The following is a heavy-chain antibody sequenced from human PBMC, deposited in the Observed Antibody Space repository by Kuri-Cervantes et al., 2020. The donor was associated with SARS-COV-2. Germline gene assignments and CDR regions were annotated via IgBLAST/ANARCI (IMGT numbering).Heavy chain of an antibody. CDR3: AKTLGQWELPGLDP. J-gene: IGHJ5*02. V-gene: IGHV3-23*01. Sequence: GESLKISCAASGFSFSSYGMSWVRQAPGKGLEWVSHISRSGGSTYYAESVKGRVTISRDNSKNTLFLQLDSLRAEDTAVYYCAKTLGQWELPGLDPWGQGTLVTVSS. CDR1: GFSFSSYG. D-gene: IGHD1-26*01. CDR2: ISRSGGST.